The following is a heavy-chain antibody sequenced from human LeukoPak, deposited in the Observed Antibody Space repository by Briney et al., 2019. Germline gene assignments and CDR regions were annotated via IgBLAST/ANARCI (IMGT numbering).Heavy chain of an antibody. Sequence: GGSLRLSCAASGFTFSDHYIDWVRQAPGKGLEWVGRIKSKTDGGTTDYAAPVKGRFTISRDDSKNTLYLQMNSLKTEDTAVYYCTTDLYGGSYSYWGQGTLVTVSS. D-gene: IGHD1-26*01. V-gene: IGHV3-15*07. CDR3: TTDLYGGSYSY. CDR2: IKSKTDGGTT. J-gene: IGHJ4*02. CDR1: GFTFSDHY.